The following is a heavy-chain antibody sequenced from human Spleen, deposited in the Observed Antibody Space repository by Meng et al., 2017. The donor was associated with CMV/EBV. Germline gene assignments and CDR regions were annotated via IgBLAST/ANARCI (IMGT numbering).Heavy chain of an antibody. J-gene: IGHJ4*02. CDR3: ARKGLN. Sequence: GGSLRLSCAASGFTFSSYEMNWVRQAPGKGLEWVANIKQDGSEKYYVDSVKGRFTISRDNAKNSLYLQMNSLRVEDTAVYYCARKGLNWGQGTLVTVSS. V-gene: IGHV3-7*01. CDR1: GFTFSSYE. D-gene: IGHD3/OR15-3a*01. CDR2: IKQDGSEK.